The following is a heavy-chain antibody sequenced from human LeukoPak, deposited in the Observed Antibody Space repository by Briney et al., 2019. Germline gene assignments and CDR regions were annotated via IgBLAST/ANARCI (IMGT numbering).Heavy chain of an antibody. J-gene: IGHJ4*02. CDR3: ARGVVFIAAAGGYYFDY. CDR1: GFAVSSNY. Sequence: GGSLRLSCAATGFAVSSNYMSWVRQAPGKGLEWVSVIYSGGSTYYADSVKGRFTISRDNSKNTLYLQMNSLRAEDTAVYYCARGVVFIAAAGGYYFDYWGQGTLVTVSS. D-gene: IGHD6-13*01. CDR2: IYSGGST. V-gene: IGHV3-53*01.